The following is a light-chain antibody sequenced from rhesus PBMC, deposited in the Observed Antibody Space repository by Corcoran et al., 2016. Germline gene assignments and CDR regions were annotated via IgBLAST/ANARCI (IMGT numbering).Light chain of an antibody. V-gene: IGKV1-38*01. Sequence: DIQLTQSPSPPSASAGDRVTITCWACQGISSYLAWYQQKPGKALKLLIYDASNLKSGVPSRFSGSGSGTDFTLTISSLQPEDFAIYYCQQRNSYPLTFGGGTKVEIK. CDR2: DAS. J-gene: IGKJ4*01. CDR3: QQRNSYPLT. CDR1: QGISSY.